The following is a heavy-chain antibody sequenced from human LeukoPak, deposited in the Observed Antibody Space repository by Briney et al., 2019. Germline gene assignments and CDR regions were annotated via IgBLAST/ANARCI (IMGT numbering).Heavy chain of an antibody. D-gene: IGHD3-22*01. CDR1: GYTFTSYD. V-gene: IGHV1-8*01. J-gene: IGHJ4*02. CDR2: MNPNSGNT. CDR3: ARDLVITGFDY. Sequence: ASVKVSCKASGYTFTSYDINWVRQATGRGLEWMGWMNPNSGNTGYAQKFQGRVTKTRNTSISTAYMELSSLRSEDTAVYYCARDLVITGFDYRGQGTLVTVSS.